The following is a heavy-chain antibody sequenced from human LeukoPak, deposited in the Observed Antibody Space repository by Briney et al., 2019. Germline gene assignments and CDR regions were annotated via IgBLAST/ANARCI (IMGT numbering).Heavy chain of an antibody. CDR2: ISATGDVT. CDR1: GFTFSSYA. J-gene: IGHJ3*02. Sequence: GGSLRLSCAASGFTFSSYAMSWVRRAPGTGLEWVSAISATGDVTYYADSVKGRFTISRDNSKNTVYLQMSSLRAEDTALYYCARHYDDSRGLAAFDIWGQGTMVTVSS. V-gene: IGHV3-23*01. CDR3: ARHYDDSRGLAAFDI. D-gene: IGHD3-22*01.